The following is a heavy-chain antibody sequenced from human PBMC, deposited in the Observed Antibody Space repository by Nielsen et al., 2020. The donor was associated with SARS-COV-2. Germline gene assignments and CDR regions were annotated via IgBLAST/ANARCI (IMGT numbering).Heavy chain of an antibody. CDR2: INHNEST. CDR3: ARGGVNRVFTVWPFEP. V-gene: IGHV4-34*01. J-gene: IGHJ5*02. D-gene: IGHD6-13*01. CDR1: GGSFSGYY. Sequence: SETLSLTCAVYGGSFSGYYWSWIRQPPGKGLEWNGEINHNESTNYNPSLKSLVTISVDTSKNQFSLKRSSVTAADTAVYYCARGGVNRVFTVWPFEPWGQGTLVTVSS.